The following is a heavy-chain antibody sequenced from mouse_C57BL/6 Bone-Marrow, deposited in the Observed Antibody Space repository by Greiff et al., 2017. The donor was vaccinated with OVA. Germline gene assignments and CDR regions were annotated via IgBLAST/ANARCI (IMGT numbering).Heavy chain of an antibody. CDR3: ARRDYYGSSDY. Sequence: QVQLQQPGAELVKPGASVKLSCKASGYTFTSYWMHWVKQRPGQGLEWIGMIHPNSGSTNYHEKFKSKATLTVDKSSSTAYMQLSSLTSEDSAVYYCARRDYYGSSDYWGQGTTLTVSS. CDR1: GYTFTSYW. CDR2: IHPNSGST. J-gene: IGHJ2*01. V-gene: IGHV1-64*01. D-gene: IGHD1-1*01.